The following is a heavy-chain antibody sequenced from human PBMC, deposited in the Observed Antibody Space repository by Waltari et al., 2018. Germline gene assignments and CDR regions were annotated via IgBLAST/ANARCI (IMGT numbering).Heavy chain of an antibody. D-gene: IGHD3-22*01. CDR1: GGSFSGYY. Sequence: QVQLQQWGAGLLKPSETLSLTCAVYGGSFSGYYWSWIRQPPGKGLEWIGEINHSGSTNYNPSLKSRVTISVDTSKNQFSLKLSSVTAADTAVYYCARERSLRITMIVVARGNWFDPWGQGTLVTVSS. CDR3: ARERSLRITMIVVARGNWFDP. V-gene: IGHV4-34*01. J-gene: IGHJ5*02. CDR2: INHSGST.